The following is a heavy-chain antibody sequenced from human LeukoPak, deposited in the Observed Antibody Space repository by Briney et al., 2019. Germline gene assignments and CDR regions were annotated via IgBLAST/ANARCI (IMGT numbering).Heavy chain of an antibody. J-gene: IGHJ4*02. CDR3: ARSRFRQLLFEDY. Sequence: SETLSLTCTVSGYSISSGFYWGWIRQPPGKGLEWIGEINHSGSTNYNPSLKSRVTISVDTSKNQFSLKLSSVTAADTAVYYCARSRFRQLLFEDYWGQGTLVTVSS. CDR2: INHSGST. CDR1: GYSISSGFY. V-gene: IGHV4-38-2*02. D-gene: IGHD2-2*01.